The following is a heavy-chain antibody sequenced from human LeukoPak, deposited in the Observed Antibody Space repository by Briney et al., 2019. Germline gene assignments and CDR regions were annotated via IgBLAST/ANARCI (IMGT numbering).Heavy chain of an antibody. Sequence: GGSLRLSCAASGFTFSSYGMSWVRQAPGKGLEWVSAISGSGGSTYYADSVKGRFTISRDNSKNTLYLQMNSLRAEDTAVYYFADSNYDILPLDWGQGTLVTVSS. J-gene: IGHJ1*01. CDR3: ADSNYDILPLD. CDR2: ISGSGGST. CDR1: GFTFSSYG. V-gene: IGHV3-23*01. D-gene: IGHD3-9*01.